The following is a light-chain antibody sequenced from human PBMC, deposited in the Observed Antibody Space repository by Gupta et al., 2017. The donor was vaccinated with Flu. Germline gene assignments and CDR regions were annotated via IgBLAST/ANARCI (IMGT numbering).Light chain of an antibody. V-gene: IGKV1-33*01. CDR3: QQYDNHRALT. J-gene: IGKJ4*01. CDR2: DAS. CDR1: QDISNY. Sequence: DIQMTQSPSSLSASVGDRVTITCQASQDISNYLNWYQQKPGTAPKLLIYDASNWETGVPSRFSGSGSGTDFTFTISSLQPEDIATYYCQQYDNHRALTFGGGTKVEIK.